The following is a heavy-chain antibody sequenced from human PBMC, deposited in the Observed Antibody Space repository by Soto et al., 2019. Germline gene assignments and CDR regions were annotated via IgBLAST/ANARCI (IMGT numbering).Heavy chain of an antibody. V-gene: IGHV4-4*02. D-gene: IGHD6-13*01. CDR1: GGSISSSNW. CDR3: TRHEGGAAADRPLDY. CDR2: IYHSGST. Sequence: SETLSLTCAVSGGSISSSNWWSWVRQPPGKGLEWIGEIYHSGSTNYNPSLKSRVTISVDKSKNQFSLKLSSVTAADTAVYYCTRHEGGAAADRPLDYWGQGTLVTVSS. J-gene: IGHJ4*02.